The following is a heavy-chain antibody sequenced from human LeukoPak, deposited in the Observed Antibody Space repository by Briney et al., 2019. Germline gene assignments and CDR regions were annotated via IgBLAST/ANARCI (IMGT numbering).Heavy chain of an antibody. J-gene: IGHJ4*02. V-gene: IGHV4-39*01. Sequence: SETLSLTCIVCGGSSRISSYYWGWGRQPPGKGLEWIGSIYYSGSTYYNPSPKSRVTISVATSKNRSSLKLSSVTAADTAVYYCASMVRGPIDYWGQGTLVTVSS. CDR1: GGSSRISSYY. D-gene: IGHD3-10*01. CDR3: ASMVRGPIDY. CDR2: IYYSGST.